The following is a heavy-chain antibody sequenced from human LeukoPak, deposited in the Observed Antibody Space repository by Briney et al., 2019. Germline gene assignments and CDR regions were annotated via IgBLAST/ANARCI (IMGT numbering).Heavy chain of an antibody. V-gene: IGHV3-64D*06. CDR3: VKAPAYYDILTALDY. J-gene: IGHJ4*02. CDR2: ISSNGDST. CDR1: GFTFSSYA. Sequence: GGSLRLSCSAFGFTFSSYAMHWVSQARGKGLECVSVISSNGDSTYYADSVKGRFTISRDNSKNTLFLQMSSLRVEDTAVYYCVKAPAYYDILTALDYWGQGTPVTVSS. D-gene: IGHD3-9*01.